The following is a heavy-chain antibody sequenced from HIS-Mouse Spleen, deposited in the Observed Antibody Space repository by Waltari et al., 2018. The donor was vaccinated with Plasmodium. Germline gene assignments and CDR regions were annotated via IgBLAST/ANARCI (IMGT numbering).Heavy chain of an antibody. CDR2: IYYSGST. CDR3: ARVGRGYSGYDSVVVGY. CDR1: GGPLSSNSYH. Sequence: QLQLHESGPGLVKPSEPLSLTCTVSGGPLSSNSYHWGCIRQHPGKGLEWIGSIYYSGSTYYNPSLKSRVTISVDTSKNQFSLKLSSVTAADTAVYYCARVGRGYSGYDSVVVGYWGQGTLVTVSS. V-gene: IGHV4-39*07. J-gene: IGHJ4*02. D-gene: IGHD5-12*01.